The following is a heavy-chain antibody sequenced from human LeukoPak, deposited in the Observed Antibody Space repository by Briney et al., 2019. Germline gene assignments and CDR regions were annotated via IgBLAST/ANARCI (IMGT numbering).Heavy chain of an antibody. D-gene: IGHD2/OR15-2a*01. Sequence: SETLSLTCAVYGGSFSGYYWSWIRQPPGKGLEWIGEINHSGSTNYNPSLKSRVTISVDTSKNQFSLKLSSVTAADTAVYYCARAFVSWSDPWGQGTLVTVSS. CDR2: INHSGST. V-gene: IGHV4-34*01. CDR1: GGSFSGYY. CDR3: ARAFVSWSDP. J-gene: IGHJ5*02.